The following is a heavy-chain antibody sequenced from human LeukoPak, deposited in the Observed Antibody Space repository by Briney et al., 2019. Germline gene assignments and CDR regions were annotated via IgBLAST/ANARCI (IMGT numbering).Heavy chain of an antibody. D-gene: IGHD2-2*01. Sequence: RGESLKISCKGSGYSFTSYWIGWVRQMPGKGLEWMGIIYPGDSDTRYSPSFQGQGTISADKSVTTAYLQWSSLKASDTAMYYCARQDCSSTTCFRGMDVWGQGTTVTVSS. CDR2: IYPGDSDT. CDR1: GYSFTSYW. CDR3: ARQDCSSTTCFRGMDV. V-gene: IGHV5-51*01. J-gene: IGHJ6*02.